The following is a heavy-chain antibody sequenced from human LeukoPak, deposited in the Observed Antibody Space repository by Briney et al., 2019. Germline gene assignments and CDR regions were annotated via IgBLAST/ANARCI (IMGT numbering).Heavy chain of an antibody. V-gene: IGHV3-33*01. CDR3: ARDCVYCTRATCSSHLPEPPSLDY. CDR1: GFTFNNYG. CDR2: IWFDESNK. J-gene: IGHJ4*02. D-gene: IGHD2-2*01. Sequence: GGSLRLSCAASGFTFNNYGMHWVRQAPGMGLEWLAFIWFDESNKFYAASVKGRFTISRDNSKNTLYLQMNSLRAEDTAVYYCARDCVYCTRATCSSHLPEPPSLDYWGQGTLVTVSS.